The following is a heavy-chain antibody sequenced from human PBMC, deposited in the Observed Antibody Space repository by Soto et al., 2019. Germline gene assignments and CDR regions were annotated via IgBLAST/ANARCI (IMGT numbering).Heavy chain of an antibody. CDR3: ARDVGAFDTSGYYRPGPFDY. J-gene: IGHJ4*02. CDR1: GFTFSNYN. CDR2: ISDSGDTM. V-gene: IGHV3-48*01. Sequence: EVQLVESGGGLVQPGASLRLSCAASGFTFSNYNMNWVRQAPGKGLEWVSYISDSGDTMYYADSMKGRFTISRDNAWNSLFLQLNSLRAEDTAVYYCARDVGAFDTSGYYRPGPFDYWGQGTLVTVSS. D-gene: IGHD3-22*01.